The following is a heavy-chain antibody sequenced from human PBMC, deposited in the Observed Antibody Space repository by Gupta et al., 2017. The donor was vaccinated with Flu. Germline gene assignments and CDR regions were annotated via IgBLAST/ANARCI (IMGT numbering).Heavy chain of an antibody. J-gene: IGHJ6*02. D-gene: IGHD3-10*01. CDR2: INPNSGDT. V-gene: IGHV1-2*02. CDR1: GYTLNDYY. Sequence: QVPVVQSGAAVKKPGASVKVSCQAFGYTLNDYYVHWVRQAPGQGLEWMGWINPNSGDTNYAEKFQGRVTMTRDASIATAYMELTRLRADDTAMYYCARAPVSVVRGHLLAWPMDVWGRGTTVTVSS. CDR3: ARAPVSVVRGHLLAWPMDV.